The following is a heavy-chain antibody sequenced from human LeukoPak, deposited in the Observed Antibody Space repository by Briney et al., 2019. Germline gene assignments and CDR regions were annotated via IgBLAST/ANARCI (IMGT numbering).Heavy chain of an antibody. CDR1: GFTFSSYS. J-gene: IGHJ5*02. V-gene: IGHV3-23*01. CDR3: AKATVVTPRWFDP. D-gene: IGHD4-23*01. Sequence: GGSLRLSCAASGFTFSSYSMNWVRQAPGKGLEWVSGISGSGGSTYYADSVKGRFTISRDNSKNTLYLQMNSLRAEDTAVYYCAKATVVTPRWFDPWGQGTLVTVSS. CDR2: ISGSGGST.